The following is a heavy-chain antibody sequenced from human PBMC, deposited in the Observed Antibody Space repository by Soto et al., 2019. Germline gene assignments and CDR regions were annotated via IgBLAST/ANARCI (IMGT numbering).Heavy chain of an antibody. V-gene: IGHV3-23*01. D-gene: IGHD3-22*01. CDR3: AKDDYYDSSGYLAY. Sequence: PGGSLRLSCAASEFTFSSYAMIWVRRAPGKGLEWVSAISGSGGSTYYADSVKGRFTISRDNSKNTLYLQMNSLRAEDTAVYYCAKDDYYDSSGYLAYWGQGTLVTVSS. CDR1: EFTFSSYA. J-gene: IGHJ4*02. CDR2: ISGSGGST.